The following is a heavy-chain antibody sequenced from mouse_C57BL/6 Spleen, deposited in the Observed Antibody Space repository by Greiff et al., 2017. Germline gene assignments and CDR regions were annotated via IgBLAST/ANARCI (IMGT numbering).Heavy chain of an antibody. CDR2: IDPENGDT. J-gene: IGHJ3*01. CDR3: STGITTVVATNAY. V-gene: IGHV14-4*01. Sequence: VQLQQSGAELVRPGASVKLSCTASGFNIKDDSMHWVKQRPEQGLEWIGWIDPENGDTEYASKFQGKATITADKSSNTAYLQLISLTTEDTAVYDCSTGITTVVATNAYWGQGTLVTVSA. D-gene: IGHD1-1*01. CDR1: GFNIKDDS.